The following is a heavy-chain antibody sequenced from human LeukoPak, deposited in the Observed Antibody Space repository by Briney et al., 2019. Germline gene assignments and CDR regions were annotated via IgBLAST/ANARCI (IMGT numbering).Heavy chain of an antibody. J-gene: IGHJ4*02. CDR1: GGSISSSSYY. D-gene: IGHD3-16*02. CDR2: IYYSGST. Sequence: SETLSLTCTVSGGSISSSSYYWGWIRQPPGKGLEWIGSIYYSGSTYYNPSLKSRVTISVDTSKNQFFLKLSSVTAADTAVYYCATYDYVWGSYRYYFEFGGQGTLVTVSS. CDR3: ATYDYVWGSYRYYFEF. V-gene: IGHV4-39*07.